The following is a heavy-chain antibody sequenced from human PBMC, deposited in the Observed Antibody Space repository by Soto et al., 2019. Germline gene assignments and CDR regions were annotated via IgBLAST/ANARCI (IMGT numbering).Heavy chain of an antibody. D-gene: IGHD2-2*01. CDR3: TRSITGFSYADS. Sequence: EVQLVESGGVLVQPGGSLRLSCAASGFTFSTYWMHWVRQAPGKGLVWVSRINGDGSDTVYTDFVKGRFTSSRDNAKNALYLQMNSLRAEDTAVYYCTRSITGFSYADSWGRGTLVTASS. CDR2: INGDGSDT. V-gene: IGHV3-74*01. CDR1: GFTFSTYW. J-gene: IGHJ4*02.